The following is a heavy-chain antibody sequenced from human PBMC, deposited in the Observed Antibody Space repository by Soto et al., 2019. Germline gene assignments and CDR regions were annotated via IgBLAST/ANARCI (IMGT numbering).Heavy chain of an antibody. J-gene: IGHJ2*01. CDR1: GFTFSSYG. D-gene: IGHD3-22*01. V-gene: IGHV3-33*01. CDR2: IWYDGSNK. CDR3: ARDTWSSGYYGGWYFDL. Sequence: QVQLVESGGGVVQPGRSLRLSCAASGFTFSSYGMHWVRQAPGKGLEWVAVIWYDGSNKYYADSVKGRFTISRDKSKNTLYLQMNCLRAEDTAVYYCARDTWSSGYYGGWYFDLWGRGTLVTVSS.